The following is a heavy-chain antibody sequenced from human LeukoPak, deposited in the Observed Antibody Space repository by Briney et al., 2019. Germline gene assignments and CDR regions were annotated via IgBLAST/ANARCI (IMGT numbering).Heavy chain of an antibody. J-gene: IGHJ4*02. Sequence: TSETLSLTCTVSGGSISSYYWSWIRQPPGKGLEWIGYIYYGGSTSYNPSLKSRVTISVDTSKNQLSLKLSSVTAADTAVYYCARYHRGSYYFDYWGQGTLVTVSS. V-gene: IGHV4-59*01. CDR3: ARYHRGSYYFDY. D-gene: IGHD1-26*01. CDR2: IYYGGST. CDR1: GGSISSYY.